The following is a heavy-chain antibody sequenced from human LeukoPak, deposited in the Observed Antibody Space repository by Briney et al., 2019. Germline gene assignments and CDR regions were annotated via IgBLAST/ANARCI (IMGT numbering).Heavy chain of an antibody. CDR3: AKDLVSGSYGPYNWFDP. CDR2: IRYDGSNK. V-gene: IGHV3-30*02. D-gene: IGHD5-18*01. Sequence: GGSLRLSCAASGFTFSSYGMHWVRQAPGKGLEWVAFIRYDGSNKYYADSVKGRFTIFRDNSKNTLYLQMNSLRAEDTAVYYCAKDLVSGSYGPYNWFDPWGQGTLVTVSS. CDR1: GFTFSSYG. J-gene: IGHJ5*02.